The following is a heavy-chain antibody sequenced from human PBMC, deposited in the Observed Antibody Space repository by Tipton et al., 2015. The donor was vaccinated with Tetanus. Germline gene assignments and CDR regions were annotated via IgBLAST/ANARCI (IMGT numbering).Heavy chain of an antibody. CDR1: SGSISSYY. D-gene: IGHD3-10*01. J-gene: IGHJ4*02. CDR3: ARGVWFGPGPKYYSDY. V-gene: IGHV4-4*07. Sequence: LSLTCTVSSGSISSYYWSWIRQPAGKGLEWIGRIYTSGSTNYNPSLKSRVTMSVDTSKNQFSLKLSSVTAADTAVYYCARGVWFGPGPKYYSDYWGQGTLVTVSS. CDR2: IYTSGST.